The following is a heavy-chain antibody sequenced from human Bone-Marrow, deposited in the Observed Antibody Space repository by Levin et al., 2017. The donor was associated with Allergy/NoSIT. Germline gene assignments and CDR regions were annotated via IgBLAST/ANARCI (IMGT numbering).Heavy chain of an antibody. CDR2: MNPNSGHT. CDR3: VRGGIWWFDP. CDR1: GYTFTTYD. V-gene: IGHV1-8*01. J-gene: IGHJ5*02. D-gene: IGHD3-3*02. Sequence: GASVKVSCEASGYTFTTYDINWVRQAPGQGFEWLGWMNPNSGHTGYAQKFQGRVSMTRNTSISTAYMELSSLRSEDTAVYYCVRGGIWWFDPWGQGTLVTVSS.